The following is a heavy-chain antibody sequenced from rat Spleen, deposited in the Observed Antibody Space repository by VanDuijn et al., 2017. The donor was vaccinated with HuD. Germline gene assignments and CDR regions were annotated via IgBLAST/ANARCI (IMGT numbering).Heavy chain of an antibody. J-gene: IGHJ2*01. Sequence: EVQLVESGGGLVQPGRSLKLSCAASGFTFSDYSMAWVRQAPKKGPEWVATIIYDGSRTYYRDSVKGRFTISRDNAKSILYLQMDSLRSEDTATYYCARSAYGGYYFDYWGQGVMVTVSS. V-gene: IGHV5-17*01. CDR3: ARSAYGGYYFDY. D-gene: IGHD1-11*01. CDR1: GFTFSDYS. CDR2: IIYDGSRT.